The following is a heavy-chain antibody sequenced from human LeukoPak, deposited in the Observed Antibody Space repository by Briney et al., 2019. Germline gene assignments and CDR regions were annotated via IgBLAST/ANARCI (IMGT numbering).Heavy chain of an antibody. CDR1: GGSISTSSYY. Sequence: PSETLSLTCTVSGGSISTSSYYWGWVRQPPGKGLEWIGNIFYSGSTYYSPSLKSRVTISVDKSKNQISLKLSSVTAADTAVYYCASMSVAGYNWFDPWGQGTLVTVSS. V-gene: IGHV4-39*07. J-gene: IGHJ5*02. CDR2: IFYSGST. CDR3: ASMSVAGYNWFDP. D-gene: IGHD6-19*01.